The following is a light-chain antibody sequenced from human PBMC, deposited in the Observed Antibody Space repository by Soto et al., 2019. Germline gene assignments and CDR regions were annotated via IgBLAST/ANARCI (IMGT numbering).Light chain of an antibody. J-gene: IGLJ1*01. CDR2: EVS. CDR3: SSFAGSSEV. CDR1: SSDIGSYNL. V-gene: IGLV2-23*02. Sequence: QSALTQPASVSGSPGQSITISCTGTSSDIGSYNLVSWYQQHPGKAPKLIIHEVSQRPSGVSARFSGSKSGNTASLTIAGLQAEYEADYHCSSFAGSSEVFGTGTKLTVL.